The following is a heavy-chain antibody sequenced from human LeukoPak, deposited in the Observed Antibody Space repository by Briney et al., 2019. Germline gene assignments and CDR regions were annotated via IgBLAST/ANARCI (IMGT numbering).Heavy chain of an antibody. CDR2: ISSSSSTI. D-gene: IGHD2-21*02. V-gene: IGHV3-48*02. J-gene: IGHJ4*02. Sequence: GGSLRLSCAASGFTFSSYSMNWVRQAPGKGLEWVSYISSSSSTIYYADSVKGRFTISRDNAKNSLYLQMNSLRDEDTAVYYCARAAGVVTASGGFDYWGQGTLVTVSS. CDR3: ARAAGVVTASGGFDY. CDR1: GFTFSSYS.